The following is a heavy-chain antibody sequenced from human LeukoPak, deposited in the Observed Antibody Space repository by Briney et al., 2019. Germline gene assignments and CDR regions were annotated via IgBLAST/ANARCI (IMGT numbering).Heavy chain of an antibody. CDR1: GGTFSSYA. V-gene: IGHV1-69*13. Sequence: SVKVSCKASGGTFSSYAISWVRQAPGQGLEWMGGIIPILGTANYAQKFQGRVTITADESTSTAYMELSSLRSEDTAVYYCATYYYDSSGYYYPRDYWGQGTLVTVSS. CDR2: IIPILGTA. CDR3: ATYYYDSSGYYYPRDY. D-gene: IGHD3-22*01. J-gene: IGHJ4*02.